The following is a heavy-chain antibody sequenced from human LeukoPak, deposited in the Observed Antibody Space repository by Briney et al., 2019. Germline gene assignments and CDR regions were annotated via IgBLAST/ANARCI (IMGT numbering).Heavy chain of an antibody. CDR3: ARDLNFWSSYSTRGFDY. CDR1: GFTFSSYS. D-gene: IGHD3-3*01. V-gene: IGHV3-21*01. J-gene: IGHJ4*02. CDR2: ITGSSTYI. Sequence: GGFLRLSCAASGFTFSSYSMTWVRQAPGKGLEWVSSITGSSTYIDYADSVKGRFTISRDNAKNSLYLQMNSLRAEDTAVYYCARDLNFWSSYSTRGFDYWGQGTLVTVSS.